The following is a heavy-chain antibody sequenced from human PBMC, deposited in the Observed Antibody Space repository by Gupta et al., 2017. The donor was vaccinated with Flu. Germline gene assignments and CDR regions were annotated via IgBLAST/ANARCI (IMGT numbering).Heavy chain of an antibody. CDR1: GFRLRTYG. V-gene: IGHV3-30*18. Sequence: QERVVGSGGGVVQPGRSLRLSWSASGFRLRTYGMHWVRPDPGNGPGWLAGNSHDCSQTSHPDSVKCRVIISRDNSKNTLYLQMSGMRTEDTAGYYCAKDWRWNNNIYGMNVWGQGTTVTVSS. D-gene: IGHD1-1*01. CDR2: NSHDCSQT. CDR3: AKDWRWNNNIYGMNV. J-gene: IGHJ6*02.